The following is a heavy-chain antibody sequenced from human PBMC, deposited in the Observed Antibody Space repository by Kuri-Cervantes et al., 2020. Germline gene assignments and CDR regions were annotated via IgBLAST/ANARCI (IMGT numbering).Heavy chain of an antibody. J-gene: IGHJ4*02. CDR3: ARDRDSVWSGYRPLDY. D-gene: IGHD3-3*01. V-gene: IGHV1-46*01. Sequence: ASVKVSCKASGYTFTSYYMHWVRQAPGQGLEWMGIINPSGGSTSYAQKFQGRVTMTRGTSTSTVYMELSSLRSEDTAVYYCARDRDSVWSGYRPLDYWGQGTLVTVSS. CDR1: GYTFTSYY. CDR2: INPSGGST.